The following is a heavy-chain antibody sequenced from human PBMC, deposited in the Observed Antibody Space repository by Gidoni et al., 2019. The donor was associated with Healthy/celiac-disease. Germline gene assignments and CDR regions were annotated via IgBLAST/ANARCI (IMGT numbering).Heavy chain of an antibody. V-gene: IGHV3-48*02. CDR3: ARDTGGSYSGAEAFDV. CDR1: GFTFSSYG. J-gene: IGHJ3*01. Sequence: EVQLVESGESLVQPGGSLRLSCAASGFTFSSYGMNWVRQAPGSGLEWVSYISSGSSTEYYADSVKGRFTISRDNAKNSLYLQMNSLRDADTAVYYCARDTGGSYSGAEAFDVWGQGTMVTVSS. D-gene: IGHD1-26*01. CDR2: ISSGSSTE.